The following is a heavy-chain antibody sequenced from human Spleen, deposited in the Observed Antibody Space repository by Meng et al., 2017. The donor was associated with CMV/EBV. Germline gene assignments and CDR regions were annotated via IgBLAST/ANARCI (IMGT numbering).Heavy chain of an antibody. V-gene: IGHV3-7*01. CDR2: IKQDGSEK. J-gene: IGHJ6*02. Sequence: GESLKISCAASGFTFSSYWMSWVRQAPGKGLEWVANIKQDGSEKYYVDSVKGRFTISRDNAKNSLYLQMNSLRAEDTAVYYCARGGIKGDFWSGPYYYGMDVWGQGTTVTVSS. D-gene: IGHD3-3*01. CDR3: ARGGIKGDFWSGPYYYGMDV. CDR1: GFTFSSYW.